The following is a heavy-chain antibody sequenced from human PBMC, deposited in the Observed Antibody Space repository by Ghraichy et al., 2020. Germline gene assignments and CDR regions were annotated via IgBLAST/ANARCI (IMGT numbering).Heavy chain of an antibody. CDR1: GFIFDNFA. D-gene: IGHD1-7*01. Sequence: GGSLRLSCAASGFIFDNFAMSWVRLAPGKGLEWVSSISGGAGTTYYADSVKGRFIISRDNARNTIYLRMNTLTTEDTALYFCAKDRSPASWNYVDYFDYWGPGTLVTVSS. CDR2: ISGGAGTT. J-gene: IGHJ4*02. V-gene: IGHV3-23*01. CDR3: AKDRSPASWNYVDYFDY.